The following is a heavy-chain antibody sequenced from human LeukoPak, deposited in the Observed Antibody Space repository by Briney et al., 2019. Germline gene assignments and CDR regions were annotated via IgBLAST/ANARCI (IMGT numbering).Heavy chain of an antibody. V-gene: IGHV3-48*03. CDR2: ISSSGSTI. CDR3: AREKYGDYLFDY. Sequence: GGSLRLSCAASGFTFSGYEMNWVRQAPGKGLEWVSYISSSGSTIYYADSVKGRFTISRDHAKNSLYLQMNSLRAEDTAVYYCAREKYGDYLFDYWGQGTLVTVSS. CDR1: GFTFSGYE. D-gene: IGHD4-17*01. J-gene: IGHJ4*02.